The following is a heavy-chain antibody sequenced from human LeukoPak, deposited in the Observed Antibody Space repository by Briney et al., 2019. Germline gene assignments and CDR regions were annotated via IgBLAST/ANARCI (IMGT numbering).Heavy chain of an antibody. V-gene: IGHV6-1*01. CDR2: TYYRPNWFD. J-gene: IGHJ4*02. CDR3: AREDRLGHFDY. Sequence: SQTVSLTCAISGYSLFSKSDAWNWIRQSPSRCLEWLGRTYYRPNWFDDYAVSMKGRVTINPDTSKNQFSLQLNSVTPEDTAVYYCAREDRLGHFDYWGQGTLVAVSS. CDR1: GYSLFSKSDA.